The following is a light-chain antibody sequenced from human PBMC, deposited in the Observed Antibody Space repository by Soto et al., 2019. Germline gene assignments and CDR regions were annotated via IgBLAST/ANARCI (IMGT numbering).Light chain of an antibody. CDR1: QSISDW. CDR3: QQYNGYSRT. CDR2: EAS. J-gene: IGKJ1*01. V-gene: IGKV1-5*01. Sequence: DIQMTQSPSTLSASVGDRVAITCRASQSISDWLAWYQQKPGKAPKLLIHEASRLESGVPSRFSGSGFGTEFTLTISSLQPADFAIYYCQQYNGYSRTFGQGTKVEI.